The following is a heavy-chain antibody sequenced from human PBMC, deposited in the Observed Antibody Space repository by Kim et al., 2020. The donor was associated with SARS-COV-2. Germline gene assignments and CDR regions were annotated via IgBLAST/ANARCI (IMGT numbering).Heavy chain of an antibody. Sequence: GGSLRLSCAASGFTFDDYAMHWVRQAPGKGLEWVSLISGDGGSTYYADSVKGRFTISRDNSKNSLYLQMNSLRTEDTALYYCAKDSGPEVYDFWSGYYPSYWGQGTLVTVSS. D-gene: IGHD3-3*01. J-gene: IGHJ4*02. CDR2: ISGDGGST. V-gene: IGHV3-43*02. CDR3: AKDSGPEVYDFWSGYYPSY. CDR1: GFTFDDYA.